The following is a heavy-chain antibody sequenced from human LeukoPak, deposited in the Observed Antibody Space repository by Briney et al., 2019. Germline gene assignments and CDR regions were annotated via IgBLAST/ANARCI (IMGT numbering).Heavy chain of an antibody. D-gene: IGHD3-22*01. CDR2: IYYSGST. J-gene: IGHJ4*02. V-gene: IGHV4-59*01. CDR1: GGSIRSYY. Sequence: SETLSHTCTVSGGSIRSYYSSWIPQPPGKGLEWIGYIYYSGSTNYNPSLKSRVTISVDTSKNQFSLKLSSVTAADTAVYYCARVRSSGYPPPPAFDYWGQGTLVTVSS. CDR3: ARVRSSGYPPPPAFDY.